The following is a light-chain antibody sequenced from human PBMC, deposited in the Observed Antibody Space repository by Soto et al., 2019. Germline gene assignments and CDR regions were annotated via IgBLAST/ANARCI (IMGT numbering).Light chain of an antibody. CDR1: SRDIGGYSY. CDR3: ASYTTSSTYV. V-gene: IGLV2-14*01. Sequence: QSVLTQPASVSGSPGQSIAISSTGNSRDIGGYSYVSWYQQQPGKAPKLVISDVSNRPSGVSDRFSGSKSGNTASLTISGLQTEDEADYYCASYTTSSTYVFGTGTKVTVL. J-gene: IGLJ1*01. CDR2: DVS.